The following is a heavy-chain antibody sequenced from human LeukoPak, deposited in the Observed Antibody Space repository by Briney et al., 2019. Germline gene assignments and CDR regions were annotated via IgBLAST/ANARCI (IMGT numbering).Heavy chain of an antibody. J-gene: IGHJ3*02. D-gene: IGHD6-19*01. CDR2: ISGSGGST. V-gene: IGHV3-23*01. CDR1: GFTFSSYA. CDR3: ARSSSGPEGDAFDI. Sequence: QAGGSLRLSCAASGFTFSSYAMSWVRQVPGKGLEWVSAISGSGGSTYYADSVKGRFTISRDNSKNTLYLQMNSLRAEDTAVYYCARSSSGPEGDAFDIWGQGTMVTVSS.